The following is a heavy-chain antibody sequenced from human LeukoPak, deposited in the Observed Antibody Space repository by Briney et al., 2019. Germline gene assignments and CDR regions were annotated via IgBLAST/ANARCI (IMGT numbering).Heavy chain of an antibody. CDR3: AGDGGQQLVPYSPDY. CDR2: ISAYNGNT. Sequence: ASVKVSCKASGYTFTSYGISWVRQASGKALEWMGWISAYNGNTNYAQKLQGRVTMTTDTSTSTAYMELRSLRSDDTAVYYCAGDGGQQLVPYSPDYWGQGTLVTVSS. CDR1: GYTFTSYG. D-gene: IGHD6-13*01. V-gene: IGHV1-18*04. J-gene: IGHJ4*02.